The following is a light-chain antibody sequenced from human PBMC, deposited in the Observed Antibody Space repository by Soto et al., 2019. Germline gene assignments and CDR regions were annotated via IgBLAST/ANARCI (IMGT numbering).Light chain of an antibody. CDR1: QSISSW. Sequence: DIQMTQSPSTLSASVGDRVTITCRASQSISSWLTWYQQKAGQAPKLLIYKASIVESGVPSRFSGSGSGTEFTLTISSLQPDDSAIYYCQQYFYFATFVQGTRVEV. CDR2: KAS. J-gene: IGKJ1*01. V-gene: IGKV1-5*03. CDR3: QQYFYFAT.